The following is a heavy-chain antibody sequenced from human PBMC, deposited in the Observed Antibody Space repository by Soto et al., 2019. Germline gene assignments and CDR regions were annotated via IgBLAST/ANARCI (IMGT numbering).Heavy chain of an antibody. V-gene: IGHV5-10-1*01. CDR3: ARGLQELLRSHDAFDI. D-gene: IGHD2-15*01. Sequence: PGESLKISCKGSGYSFTSYWIAWVRQMPGKGLEWMGRIDPSDSYTNYSPSFQGHVTISADKSISTAYLQWSSLKASDTAMYYCARGLQELLRSHDAFDIWGQGTMVTVSS. CDR1: GYSFTSYW. J-gene: IGHJ3*02. CDR2: IDPSDSYT.